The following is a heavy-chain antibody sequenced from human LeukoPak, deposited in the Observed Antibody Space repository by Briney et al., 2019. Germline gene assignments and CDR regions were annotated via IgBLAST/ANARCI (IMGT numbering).Heavy chain of an antibody. Sequence: ASVNVSCKALGYSFETSSLTWVRQAPGQGLEWMGWINPNSGGTNYAQKFQGRVTMTRDTSISTAYMELSRLRSDDTAVYYCASDRRIQLWFYYWGQGTLVTVSS. CDR1: GYSFETS. J-gene: IGHJ4*02. CDR2: INPNSGGT. V-gene: IGHV1-2*02. D-gene: IGHD5-18*01. CDR3: ASDRRIQLWFYY.